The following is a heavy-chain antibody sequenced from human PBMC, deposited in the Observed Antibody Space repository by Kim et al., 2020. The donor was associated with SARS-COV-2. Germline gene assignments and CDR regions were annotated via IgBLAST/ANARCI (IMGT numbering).Heavy chain of an antibody. J-gene: IGHJ6*02. Sequence: GGSLRLSCAASGFTFSSYSMNWVRQAPGKGLEWVSSISSSSSYIYYADSVKGRFTISRDNAKNSLYLQMNSLRAEDTAVYYCARVEQQLAGDYYYYYGMDVWGQWTTVTVSS. CDR1: GFTFSSYS. CDR3: ARVEQQLAGDYYYYYGMDV. V-gene: IGHV3-21*01. D-gene: IGHD6-13*01. CDR2: ISSSSSYI.